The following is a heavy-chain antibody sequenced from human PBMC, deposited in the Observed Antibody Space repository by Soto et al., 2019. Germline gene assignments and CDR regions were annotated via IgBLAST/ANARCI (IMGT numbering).Heavy chain of an antibody. CDR3: AKDRPRRTSGYFFAY. V-gene: IGHV3-23*01. D-gene: IGHD1-1*01. Sequence: EVQLLESGGKLVQPGGSLTLSCAASGFTFSTYAMAWVRQAPGKGLEWVSGVSASGLNTDYADPVKGLFYISRDNSKNTVSLHMNSLRAEDTALYYGAKDRPRRTSGYFFAYWGQGTPVTVSS. J-gene: IGHJ4*02. CDR1: GFTFSTYA. CDR2: VSASGLNT.